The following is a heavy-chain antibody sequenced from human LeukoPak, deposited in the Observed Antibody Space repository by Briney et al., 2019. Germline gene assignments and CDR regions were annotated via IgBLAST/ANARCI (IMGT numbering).Heavy chain of an antibody. J-gene: IGHJ3*02. CDR2: IERRGYT. CDR1: GGAFRDHQ. Sequence: SETLSLTCAVYGGAFRDHQWSWIRQPPGKGLEWIGDIERRGYTNYKPSLRGRLTLSVDASKNQLFLRLTSATAADTAVYYCAKGLRQIWFGELNDAFDIWGQGTMVHVSS. CDR3: AKGLRQIWFGELNDAFDI. D-gene: IGHD3-10*01. V-gene: IGHV4-34*01.